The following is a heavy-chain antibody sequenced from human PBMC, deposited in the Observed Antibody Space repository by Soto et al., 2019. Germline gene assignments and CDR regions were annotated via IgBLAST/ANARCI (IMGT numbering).Heavy chain of an antibody. CDR1: GYTFTSYG. CDR2: ISAYNGNT. Sequence: GASVKVSCKASGYTFTSYGISWVRQAPGQGLEWMGWISAYNGNTNYAQKLQGRVTMTTDTSTSTAYMELRSLRSDDTAVYYCARGSLRFLEWLPIWGNWFDPWGQGTLVTVSS. CDR3: ARGSLRFLEWLPIWGNWFDP. J-gene: IGHJ5*02. V-gene: IGHV1-18*01. D-gene: IGHD3-3*01.